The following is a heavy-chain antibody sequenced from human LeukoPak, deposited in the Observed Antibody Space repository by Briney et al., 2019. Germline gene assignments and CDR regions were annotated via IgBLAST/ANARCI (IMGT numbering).Heavy chain of an antibody. Sequence: SGPTLVKPTQTLTLTCSFSGFSLSTGGVCVSWIRQPPGKALEWLARIGWDDDKFYSTSLKTRLTISKDTSKKQVVLTMTNMDPVDTATYYCAHRLSSRIATFDCWGQGTLVTVSS. V-gene: IGHV2-70*12. CDR1: GFSLSTGGVC. CDR3: AHRLSSRIATFDC. CDR2: IGWDDDK. J-gene: IGHJ4*02. D-gene: IGHD6-13*01.